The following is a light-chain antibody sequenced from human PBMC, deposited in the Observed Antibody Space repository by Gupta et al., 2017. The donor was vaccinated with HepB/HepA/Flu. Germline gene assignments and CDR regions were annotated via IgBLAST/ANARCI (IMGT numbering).Light chain of an antibody. J-gene: IGKJ1*01. Sequence: DIHMTQSPSTLSASVGDRVTITCRASQSISTWLAWYQQKPGKAPKLLIYMASSLQSGVPSRFSGSGFGTELTLTISSLQPDDFATYYCQQDNSSPWTFGQGTKVEIK. CDR1: QSISTW. V-gene: IGKV1-5*03. CDR2: MAS. CDR3: QQDNSSPWT.